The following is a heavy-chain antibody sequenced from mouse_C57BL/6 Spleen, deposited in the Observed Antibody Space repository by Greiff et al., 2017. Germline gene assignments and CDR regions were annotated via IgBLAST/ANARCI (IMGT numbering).Heavy chain of an antibody. Sequence: VQLQESGAELVRPGTSVKVSCKASGYAFTNYLIEWVKQRPGQGLEWIGVINPGSGGTNYNEKFKGKATLTADKSASTAYMQLSSLTSEDSAVYFCASRNWDGWGQGTTLTVSS. D-gene: IGHD4-1*01. V-gene: IGHV1-54*01. J-gene: IGHJ2*01. CDR2: INPGSGGT. CDR3: ASRNWDG. CDR1: GYAFTNYL.